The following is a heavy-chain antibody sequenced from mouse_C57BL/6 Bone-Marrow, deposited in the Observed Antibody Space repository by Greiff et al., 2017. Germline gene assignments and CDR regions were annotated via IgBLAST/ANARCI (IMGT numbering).Heavy chain of an antibody. CDR1: GYTFTNYW. V-gene: IGHV1-64*01. CDR3: ARSYDYDDYTMDY. Sequence: QVQLQQPGAELVKPGASVKLSCKASGYTFTNYWMHWVKQRPGQGLEWIGMMHPNGGSPDYNEKFKSGATLSVDKSSRTAYMELSSLTSEDSAVYYCARSYDYDDYTMDYWGQGTSVTDSS. D-gene: IGHD2-4*01. J-gene: IGHJ4*01. CDR2: MHPNGGSP.